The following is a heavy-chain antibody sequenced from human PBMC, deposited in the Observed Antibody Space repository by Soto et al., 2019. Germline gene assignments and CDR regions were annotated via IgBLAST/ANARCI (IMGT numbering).Heavy chain of an antibody. CDR1: GYTFTSCG. Sequence: ASVKVSCKASGYTFTSCGISWVRQAPGQGLEWMGWISAYNGNTNYAQKLQGRVTMTTDTSTSTAYMELRSLRSDDTAVYYCAREKGGYDHYYYYGMDVWGQGTTVTV. V-gene: IGHV1-18*04. CDR2: ISAYNGNT. J-gene: IGHJ6*02. CDR3: AREKGGYDHYYYYGMDV. D-gene: IGHD5-12*01.